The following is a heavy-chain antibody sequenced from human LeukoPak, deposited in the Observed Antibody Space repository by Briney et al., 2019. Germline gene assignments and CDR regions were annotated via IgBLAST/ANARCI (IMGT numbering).Heavy chain of an antibody. J-gene: IGHJ6*02. Sequence: GGSLRLSCAASGFTFSSYGMHWVRQAPGKGLEWVAFIRYDGSNKYYADSVKGRFTIPRDNSKNTLYLQMNSLRAEDTAVYYCAKDEWVAAAGTALTWYYYGVDVWGQGTTVTVSS. CDR3: AKDEWVAAAGTALTWYYYGVDV. V-gene: IGHV3-30*02. CDR1: GFTFSSYG. CDR2: IRYDGSNK. D-gene: IGHD6-13*01.